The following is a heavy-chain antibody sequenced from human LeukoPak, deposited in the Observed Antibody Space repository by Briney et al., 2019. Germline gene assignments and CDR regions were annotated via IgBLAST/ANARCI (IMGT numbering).Heavy chain of an antibody. CDR3: ARHVVAVAGTNPYYYYYYMDV. D-gene: IGHD6-19*01. Sequence: PSETLSLPCTVSGGSISSSSYYWGWIRQPPGKGLEWIGSIYYSGSTYYNPSLKSRVTISVDTSKNQFSLKLSSVTAADTAVYYCARHVVAVAGTNPYYYYYYMDVWGKGTTVTVSS. CDR1: GGSISSSSYY. V-gene: IGHV4-39*01. CDR2: IYYSGST. J-gene: IGHJ6*03.